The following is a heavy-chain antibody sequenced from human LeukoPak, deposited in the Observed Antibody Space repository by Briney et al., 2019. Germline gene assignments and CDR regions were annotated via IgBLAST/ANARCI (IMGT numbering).Heavy chain of an antibody. J-gene: IGHJ4*02. V-gene: IGHV3-48*03. CDR1: GFTFSSYE. CDR3: ASLPITMVRGVIIDY. Sequence: GGSLRLSCAASGFTFSSYEMNWVRQAPGKGLEWVSYISSSGSTIYYADSVKGRFTIPRDNAKNSLYLQMNSLRAEDTAVYYCASLPITMVRGVIIDYWGQGTLVTVSS. CDR2: ISSSGSTI. D-gene: IGHD3-10*01.